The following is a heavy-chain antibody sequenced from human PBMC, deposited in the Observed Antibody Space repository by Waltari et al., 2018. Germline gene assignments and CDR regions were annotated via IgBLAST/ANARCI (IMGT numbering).Heavy chain of an antibody. CDR3: ARSGGGTTTFGVAE. J-gene: IGHJ4*02. D-gene: IGHD3-3*01. V-gene: IGHV1-2*06. CDR1: GYTFTDFF. CDR2: INPKRGDT. Sequence: QVQLVQSGAEVKESGASVKVSCKASGYTFTDFFIHWVRQAPGQGLEWMGRINPKRGDTSYAQRFQGRVTMTGETSMTTAYMELTGLRSDDTAIYYCARSGGGTTTFGVAEWGQGSLVTVSS.